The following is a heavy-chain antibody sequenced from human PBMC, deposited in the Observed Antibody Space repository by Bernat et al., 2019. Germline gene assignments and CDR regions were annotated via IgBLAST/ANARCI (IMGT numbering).Heavy chain of an antibody. Sequence: QVQLVQSGAEVKKPGASVKVSCKASGYTFTGYYMHWVRQAPGQGLEWMGRINPNSGGTNYAQKFQGRVTMTKETSIRPGYMEVRRLGSDEKAVYFWARGTADDWYFDLWGRGNLVTVSS. CDR1: GYTFTGYY. CDR2: INPNSGGT. V-gene: IGHV1-2*06. J-gene: IGHJ2*01. D-gene: IGHD1-7*01. CDR3: ARGTADDWYFDL.